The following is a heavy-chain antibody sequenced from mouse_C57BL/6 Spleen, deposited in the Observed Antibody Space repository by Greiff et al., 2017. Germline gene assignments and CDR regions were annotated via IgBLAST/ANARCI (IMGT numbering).Heavy chain of an antibody. CDR1: GFSLTSYG. J-gene: IGHJ4*01. CDR3: ARGKDYYGSSYDYYAMDY. Sequence: VQLQQSGPGLVQPSQSLSITCTVSGFSLTSYGVHWVRQSPGKGLEWLGVIWSGGSTDYNAAFISRLSISKDNSKSQVFFKMNSLQADDTAIYYCARGKDYYGSSYDYYAMDYWGQGTSATVSS. D-gene: IGHD1-1*01. CDR2: IWSGGST. V-gene: IGHV2-2*01.